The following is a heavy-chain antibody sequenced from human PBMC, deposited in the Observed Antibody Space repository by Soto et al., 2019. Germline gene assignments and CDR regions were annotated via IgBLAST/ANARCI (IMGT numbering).Heavy chain of an antibody. J-gene: IGHJ5*02. D-gene: IGHD3-10*01. CDR3: AGSIREGFGFDP. Sequence: QVQLQESGPGLVKPSGTLSLTCAVSGGSISSSNWWSWVRQPPGKGLEWIGEIYHSGSTNYTPSLKSRVTISIDKSKDQFSLKLNSVTAEDTAVYYCAGSIREGFGFDPWGQGSLVTVSS. CDR2: IYHSGST. CDR1: GGSISSSNW. V-gene: IGHV4-4*02.